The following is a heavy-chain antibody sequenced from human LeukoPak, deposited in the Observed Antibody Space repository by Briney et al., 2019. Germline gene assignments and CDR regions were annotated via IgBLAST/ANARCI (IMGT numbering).Heavy chain of an antibody. J-gene: IGHJ4*02. CDR3: ARTYSSSWGGYFDY. D-gene: IGHD6-13*01. Sequence: GESLKISCKGSGYSFTSYWIGWVRQMPGKGLEWMGIIYPGDSDTRYSPSFQGHVTISADKSITTAYVQWSSLKASDTAIYYCARTYSSSWGGYFDYWGQGTLVTVSS. CDR1: GYSFTSYW. V-gene: IGHV5-51*01. CDR2: IYPGDSDT.